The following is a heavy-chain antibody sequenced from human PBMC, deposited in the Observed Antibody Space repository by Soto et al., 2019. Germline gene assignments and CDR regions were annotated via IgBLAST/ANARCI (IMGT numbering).Heavy chain of an antibody. V-gene: IGHV3-23*01. D-gene: IGHD3-22*01. CDR3: EKALGHSSGPFDY. Sequence: EVQLLESGGGLVQPGGSLGLSCAVSGFTFNNYAMTWVRQAAGKGLEWVSSISSSGDSTYYADSVKGRFTISRNNSNSALYLQLNSLRAEDTAVYYCEKALGHSSGPFDYGGQGTLVTFDS. CDR2: ISSSGDST. CDR1: GFTFNNYA. J-gene: IGHJ4*02.